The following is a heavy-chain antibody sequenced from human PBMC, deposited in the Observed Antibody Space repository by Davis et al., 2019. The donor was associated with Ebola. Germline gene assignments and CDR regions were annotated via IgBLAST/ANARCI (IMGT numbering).Heavy chain of an antibody. D-gene: IGHD2-21*02. J-gene: IGHJ4*02. CDR3: ARGNSTARFKDF. V-gene: IGHV1-18*01. CDR2: ITIHNGNA. Sequence: ASVKVSCKASGYDFNKYGITWVRQAPGQGLEWMGGITIHNGNANSAQKFQGRVTITSDTSTSTVYMELRSLRSDDKAVYYCARGNSTARFKDFWGQGTLVTVSS. CDR1: GYDFNKYG.